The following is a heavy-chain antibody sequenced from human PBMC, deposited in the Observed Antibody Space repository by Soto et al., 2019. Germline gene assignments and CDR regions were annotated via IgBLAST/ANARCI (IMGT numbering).Heavy chain of an antibody. D-gene: IGHD4-4*01. J-gene: IGHJ6*02. CDR1: GGTFSSYA. CDR2: IIPIFGTA. V-gene: IGHV1-69*13. CDR3: ARDYSNSYGMDV. Sequence: ASVKVSCKASGGTFSSYAISWVRQAPGQGLEWMGGIIPIFGTANYAQKFQGRVTITADESTSTAYMELSSLRSEDTAVYYCARDYSNSYGMDVWGQGTTVTVSS.